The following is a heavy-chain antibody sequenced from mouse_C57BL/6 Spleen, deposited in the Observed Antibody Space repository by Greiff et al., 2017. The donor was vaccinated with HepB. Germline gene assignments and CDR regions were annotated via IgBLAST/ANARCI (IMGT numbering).Heavy chain of an antibody. CDR1: GYAFSSSW. V-gene: IGHV1-82*01. CDR3: AGDYYGAWFAY. CDR2: IYPGDGDT. Sequence: QVQLQQSGPELVKPGASVKISCKASGYAFSSSWMNWVKQRPGKGLEWIGRIYPGDGDTNYNGKFKGKATLTADKSSSTAYMQLSSLTSEDSAVYFCAGDYYGAWFAYWGQGTLVTVSA. D-gene: IGHD1-1*01. J-gene: IGHJ3*01.